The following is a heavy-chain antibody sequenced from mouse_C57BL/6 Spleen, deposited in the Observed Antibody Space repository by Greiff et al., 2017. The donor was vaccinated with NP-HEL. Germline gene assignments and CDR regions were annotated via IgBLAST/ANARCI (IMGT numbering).Heavy chain of an antibody. CDR1: GYPFTNYW. J-gene: IGHJ2*01. D-gene: IGHD1-1*01. Sequence: VQLQESGAELVRPGTSVKMSCTASGYPFTNYWIGWATQRPGHGLEWLGDIYPGGGYTNYNETFQGKATLTADKSSSTAYMQFSSLTSEDSAIYYSARRSYNGMSYPYYFDYWGQGTTLTVST. V-gene: IGHV1-63*01. CDR2: IYPGGGYT. CDR3: ARRSYNGMSYPYYFDY.